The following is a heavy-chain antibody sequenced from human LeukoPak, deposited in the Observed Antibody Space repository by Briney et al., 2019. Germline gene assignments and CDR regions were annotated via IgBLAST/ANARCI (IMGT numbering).Heavy chain of an antibody. D-gene: IGHD3-22*01. J-gene: IGHJ4*02. CDR3: ARQSAYYYDSSGYGY. CDR1: GGSISSSSYY. Sequence: PSETLSLTCTVSGGSISSSSYYWGWIRQPPGKGLEWIGSIYYSGSTYYNPSLKSRVTISVDTSKNQFSLKLSSVTAADTAVYYCARQSAYYYDSSGYGYWGQGTLLTVSS. V-gene: IGHV4-39*01. CDR2: IYYSGST.